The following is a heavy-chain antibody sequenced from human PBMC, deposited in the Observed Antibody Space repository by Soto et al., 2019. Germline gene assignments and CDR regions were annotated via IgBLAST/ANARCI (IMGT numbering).Heavy chain of an antibody. CDR1: GGTFSSYA. CDR2: IIPIFGTA. CDR3: ASGSGYYTYYFDY. V-gene: IGHV1-69*13. J-gene: IGHJ4*02. D-gene: IGHD3-22*01. Sequence: SVKVSCKASGGTFSSYAISWVRQAPGQGLEWMGGIIPIFGTANYAQKFQGRVTITADEATSTAYMELSSLRSEDTAVYYCASGSGYYTYYFDYWGQGTLVTVSS.